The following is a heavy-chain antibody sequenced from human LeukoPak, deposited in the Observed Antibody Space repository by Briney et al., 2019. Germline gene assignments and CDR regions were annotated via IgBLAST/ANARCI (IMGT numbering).Heavy chain of an antibody. Sequence: SETLSLTCTVSGGSISSGGYYWSWIRQHPGKGLEWIGYIYYSGSTYYNPSLKSRVTISVDTSKNQLSLKLSSVTAADTAVYYCARDPAQARGFDPWGQGTLVTVSS. V-gene: IGHV4-31*03. D-gene: IGHD2-2*01. CDR1: GGSISSGGYY. CDR3: ARDPAQARGFDP. CDR2: IYYSGST. J-gene: IGHJ5*02.